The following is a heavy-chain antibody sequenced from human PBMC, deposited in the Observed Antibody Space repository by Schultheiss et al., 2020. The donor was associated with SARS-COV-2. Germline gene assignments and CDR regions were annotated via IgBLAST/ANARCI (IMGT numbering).Heavy chain of an antibody. CDR2: IYYSGST. V-gene: IGHV4-59*12. D-gene: IGHD3-10*01. CDR3: AREDSGLAFDY. CDR1: GGSISSYY. J-gene: IGHJ4*02. Sequence: SQTLSLTCTVSGGSISSYYWSWIRQPPGKGLEWIGYIYYSGSTNYNPSLKSRVTISVDTSKNQFSLKLSSVTAADTAVYYCAREDSGLAFDYWGQGTLVTVSS.